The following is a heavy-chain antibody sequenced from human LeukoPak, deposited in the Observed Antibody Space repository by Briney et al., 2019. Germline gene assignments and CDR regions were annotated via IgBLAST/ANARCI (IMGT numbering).Heavy chain of an antibody. Sequence: GGSLRLSCAASGFTFSSYGMHWVRQAPGKGLEWVAFIRYDGSNKYYADSVKGRFTISRDNSKNTLYLQMNSLRAEDTAVYYCARDRRAYSSGCHYWGQGTLVTVSS. J-gene: IGHJ4*02. V-gene: IGHV3-30*02. CDR1: GFTFSSYG. CDR3: ARDRRAYSSGCHY. D-gene: IGHD6-19*01. CDR2: IRYDGSNK.